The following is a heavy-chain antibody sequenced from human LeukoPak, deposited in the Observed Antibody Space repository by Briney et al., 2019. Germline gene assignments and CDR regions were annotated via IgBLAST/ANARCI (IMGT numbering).Heavy chain of an antibody. CDR2: IKVDGSEK. CDR1: GFTFSCYW. CDR3: ARAQWTAFDYYYYMDV. D-gene: IGHD3/OR15-3a*01. V-gene: IGHV3-7*01. Sequence: GGSLRLSCAVSGFTFSCYWMTWVRQAPGKGLEWVANIKVDGSEKYYVDAVKGRFTISRDNAKDSLYLQMNGLRAEDTAIYYCARAQWTAFDYYYYMDVWGKGTTVTVSS. J-gene: IGHJ6*03.